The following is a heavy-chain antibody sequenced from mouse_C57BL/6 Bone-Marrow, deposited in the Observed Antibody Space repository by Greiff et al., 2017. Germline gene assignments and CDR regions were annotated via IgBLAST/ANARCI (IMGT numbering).Heavy chain of an antibody. D-gene: IGHD2-10*02. J-gene: IGHJ4*01. V-gene: IGHV5-6*01. CDR2: ISRGGSYT. CDR3: EKEVCAMDY. CDR1: GFTFSSYG. Sequence: EVMLVESGGDLVKPGASLKLSCAASGFTFSSYGMSWVRQTPGKRLEWVATISRGGSYTYYPDSVKGRFTVSRDNAKNTLYLQMSSLKSEDAAIDYCEKEVCAMDYWGQGTSVTVSS.